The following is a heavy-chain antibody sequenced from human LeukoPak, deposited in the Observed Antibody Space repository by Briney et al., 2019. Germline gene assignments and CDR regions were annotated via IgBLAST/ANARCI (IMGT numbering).Heavy chain of an antibody. CDR2: IKGDGSTT. J-gene: IGHJ4*02. CDR3: AREGLECLGSSCQRAAFDY. Sequence: GGSLRLSCATSGFSFSHYWMHWLRQVPGQGLVWVSRIKGDGSTTRNADSVKGRFTISRDNVKNTLYLQMNSLRVEDTAVYYCAREGLECLGSSCQRAAFDYWGQGTPVTVSS. D-gene: IGHD2-2*01. CDR1: GFSFSHYW. V-gene: IGHV3-74*01.